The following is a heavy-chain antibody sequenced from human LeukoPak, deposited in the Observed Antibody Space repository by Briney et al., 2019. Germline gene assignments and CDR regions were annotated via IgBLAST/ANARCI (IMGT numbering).Heavy chain of an antibody. J-gene: IGHJ6*03. Sequence: VASVKVSCKASGYTFTGYYMHWVRQAPGQGLEWMGWINPNSGGTNYAQKFQGRVTMTRDTSISTAYMELSRLRSDDTAVYYCARSSDIPYYYYMDVWGKGTTVTISS. CDR1: GYTFTGYY. CDR2: INPNSGGT. V-gene: IGHV1-2*02. CDR3: ARSSDIPYYYYMDV. D-gene: IGHD3-9*01.